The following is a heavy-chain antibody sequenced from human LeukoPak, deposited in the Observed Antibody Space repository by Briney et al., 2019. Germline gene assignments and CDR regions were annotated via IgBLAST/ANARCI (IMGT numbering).Heavy chain of an antibody. Sequence: SVKVSCKASGGTFSSYAISWVRQAPGQGLEWVGRIIPIFGIANYAQKFQGRVTITADKSTSTAYMELSSLRSEDTAVYYCAVNYDYGDHGGGYWGQGTLVTVSS. CDR1: GGTFSSYA. J-gene: IGHJ4*02. V-gene: IGHV1-69*04. D-gene: IGHD4-17*01. CDR2: IIPIFGIA. CDR3: AVNYDYGDHGGGY.